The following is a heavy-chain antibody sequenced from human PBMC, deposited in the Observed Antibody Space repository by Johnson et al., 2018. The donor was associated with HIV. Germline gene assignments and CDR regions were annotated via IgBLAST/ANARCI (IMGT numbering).Heavy chain of an antibody. D-gene: IGHD2-15*01. V-gene: IGHV3-23*04. CDR2: ISGSGGST. Sequence: VQLVESGGGVVQPGRSLRLSCAASGFTFSSYAMSWVRQAPGKGLEWVSAISGSGGSTYYADSVKGRFTISRDNSKNTLYLQMNSLRAEDTAVYYCARDGVVVVAGGWGVYDIWGQGTMVSVSS. CDR3: ARDGVVVVAGGWGVYDI. CDR1: GFTFSSYA. J-gene: IGHJ3*02.